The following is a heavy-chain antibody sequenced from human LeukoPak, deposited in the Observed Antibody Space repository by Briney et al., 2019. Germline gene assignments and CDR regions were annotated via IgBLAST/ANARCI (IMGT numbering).Heavy chain of an antibody. CDR3: AKVSGRIQIWPQPFGDGMDV. V-gene: IGHV3-23*01. Sequence: GGSLRLSCAASGLTFSTDVMSWVRQAPGKGLECVSAISGSGGNTYYADSVKGRFTISRDNSKNMLYLQMNSLRAEDTAVYYCAKVSGRIQIWPQPFGDGMDVWGQGTTVTVSS. CDR1: GLTFSTDV. J-gene: IGHJ6*02. CDR2: ISGSGGNT. D-gene: IGHD3-10*01.